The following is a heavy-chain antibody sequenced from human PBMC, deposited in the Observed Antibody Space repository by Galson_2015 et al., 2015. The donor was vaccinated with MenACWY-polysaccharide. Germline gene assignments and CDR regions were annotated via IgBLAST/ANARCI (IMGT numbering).Heavy chain of an antibody. CDR3: TRRLVRGVIIRDFDS. D-gene: IGHD3-10*01. J-gene: IGHJ4*02. V-gene: IGHV3-7*01. CDR2: INKDGREK. Sequence: SLRLSCAAPGFTFSGHWMSWVRQAPGKGLEWVANINKDGREKNYVDSVKGRFTISRDNAKNSLYLQMNSLRAEDTAVYYCTRRLVRGVIIRDFDSWGQGTLVTVSS. CDR1: GFTFSGHW.